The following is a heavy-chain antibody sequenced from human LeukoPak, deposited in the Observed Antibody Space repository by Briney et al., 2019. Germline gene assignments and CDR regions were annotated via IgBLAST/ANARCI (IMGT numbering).Heavy chain of an antibody. CDR1: GFALSSYA. Sequence: SGGSLRLSCAASGFALSSYAVLWVRHAPGKGLEWVTGSSHDGANTYSADFVKGRLTVSRDNAKNTLYLQMNSLTIDDTAVYYCARGGVEQGNRIYLDSWGQGTLVTVSS. CDR2: SSHDGANT. CDR3: ARGGVEQGNRIYLDS. J-gene: IGHJ4*02. D-gene: IGHD1/OR15-1a*01. V-gene: IGHV3-30-3*01.